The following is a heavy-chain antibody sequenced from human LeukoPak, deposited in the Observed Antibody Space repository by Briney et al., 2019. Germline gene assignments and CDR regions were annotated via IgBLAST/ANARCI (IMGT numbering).Heavy chain of an antibody. D-gene: IGHD4-11*01. V-gene: IGHV4-59*08. Sequence: SETLSLTCTVSGGSISSYYWSWIRQPPGKGLEWIGYIYYSGSTNYNPSLKSRVTISVDTSKNQFSLKLSSVTAADTAVYYCASLTTVTSTQFYYWGQGTLVTVSS. CDR3: ASLTTVTSTQFYY. CDR1: GGSISSYY. CDR2: IYYSGST. J-gene: IGHJ4*02.